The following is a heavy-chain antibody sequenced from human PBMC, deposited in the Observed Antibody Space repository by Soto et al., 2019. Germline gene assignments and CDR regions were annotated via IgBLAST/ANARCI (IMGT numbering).Heavy chain of an antibody. CDR3: ARDQAVGHVDY. D-gene: IGHD3-10*01. CDR1: GYTFTSYG. J-gene: IGHJ4*02. CDR2: ISAYNGNT. V-gene: IGHV1-18*01. Sequence: ASVKDSCKAAGYTFTSYGISWVRQAPGQGLEWMGWISAYNGNTNYAQKLQGRVTMTTDASTSTAYMELRSLGSDDTAVYYCARDQAVGHVDYWGQGTLVTVSS.